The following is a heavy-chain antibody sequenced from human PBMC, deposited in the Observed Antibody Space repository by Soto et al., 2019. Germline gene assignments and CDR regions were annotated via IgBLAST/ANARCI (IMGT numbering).Heavy chain of an antibody. CDR2: ISAYNGNT. D-gene: IGHD6-19*01. CDR1: VYNFTSYG. CDR3: ARGIAVAWNGGWFDP. J-gene: IGHJ5*02. Sequence: VQLGQSGAEVKKPGASVKVSCKASVYNFTSYGISWVRQAPGQGLEWMGWISAYNGNTNYAQKLQGRVTMTKDTSTSTAYMELRSLGADDTVDYYCARGIAVAWNGGWFDPWGQGTLVTVSS. V-gene: IGHV1-18*01.